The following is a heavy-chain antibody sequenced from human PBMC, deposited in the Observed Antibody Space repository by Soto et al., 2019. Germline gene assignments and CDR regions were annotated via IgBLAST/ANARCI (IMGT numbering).Heavy chain of an antibody. J-gene: IGHJ5*02. Sequence: ASVKVSCKASGYTFTRYTMNWVRQAPGQRLEWMGWINPDNGNTKSSQKFQDRVTMTRDTSGSTVYMELSSLRSDDTAIYYCARSSGGNFGIIIEGSNWFDPWGQGTLVTVSS. V-gene: IGHV1-3*01. CDR3: ARSSGGNFGIIIEGSNWFDP. CDR1: GYTFTRYT. CDR2: INPDNGNT. D-gene: IGHD3-3*01.